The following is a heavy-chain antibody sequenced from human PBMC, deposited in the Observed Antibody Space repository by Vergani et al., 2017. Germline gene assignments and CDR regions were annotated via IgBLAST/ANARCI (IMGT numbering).Heavy chain of an antibody. J-gene: IGHJ6*02. V-gene: IGHV4-38-2*01. CDR1: DSSIMTNPY. CDR3: ARHRGSGGFFPSSYFYGMDV. Sequence: QVQLQESGAGLVKPPETLTLTCDVSDSSIMTNPYWGWFRQSPGKGLEWIGCIHHSGDTHYNSSLKSRVSISIVSSSKFSLSLTSVTAADTAIYYCARHRGSGGFFPSSYFYGMDVWGHGTTVTVSS. D-gene: IGHD3-10*01. CDR2: IHHSGDT.